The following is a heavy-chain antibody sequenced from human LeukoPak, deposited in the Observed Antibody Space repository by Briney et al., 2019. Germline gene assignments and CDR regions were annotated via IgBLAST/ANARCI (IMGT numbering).Heavy chain of an antibody. Sequence: PGGSLRLSCAASGFTFSLYWMSWVRQAPGKGLEWVANIKHDGSEKYYVHSVKGRFTISRDNAKNSVFLQMNSLRAEDTAVYYCARLDLAVAGFYGMDVWGQGTTVTVSS. CDR3: ARLDLAVAGFYGMDV. V-gene: IGHV3-7*04. CDR1: GFTFSLYW. CDR2: IKHDGSEK. J-gene: IGHJ6*02. D-gene: IGHD6-19*01.